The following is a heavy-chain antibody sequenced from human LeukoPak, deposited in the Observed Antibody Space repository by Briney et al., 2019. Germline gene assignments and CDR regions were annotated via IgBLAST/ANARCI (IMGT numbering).Heavy chain of an antibody. CDR2: ISSSGDST. D-gene: IGHD2-15*01. V-gene: IGHV3-23*01. CDR3: AKAQSSGSGQYFFGN. J-gene: IGHJ4*02. Sequence: GGSLRLSCAASGFTFSWSAMAWVRQAPGKGLDYISAISSSGDSTYYADSVKGRFTISRDNSKNTMYLQMNLLGAGDTAVYYCAKAQSSGSGQYFFGNWGQGALVSVSS. CDR1: GFTFSWSA.